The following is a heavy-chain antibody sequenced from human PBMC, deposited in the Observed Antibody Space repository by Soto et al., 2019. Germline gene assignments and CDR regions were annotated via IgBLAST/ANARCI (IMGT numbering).Heavy chain of an antibody. CDR3: ARSHGSSSGPKEVDY. J-gene: IGHJ4*02. D-gene: IGHD6-13*01. CDR2: IYYSGST. V-gene: IGHV4-31*03. Sequence: PSETLSLTCTVSGGSISSGGYYWSWIRQHPGKGLEWIGYIYYSGSTYYNPSLKSRVTISVDTSKNQFSLKLSSVTAADTAVYYCARSHGSSSGPKEVDYWGQGTLVTVSS. CDR1: GGSISSGGYY.